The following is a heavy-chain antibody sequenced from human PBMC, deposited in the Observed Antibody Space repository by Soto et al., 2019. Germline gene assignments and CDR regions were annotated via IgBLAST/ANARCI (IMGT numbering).Heavy chain of an antibody. Sequence: QVQLVESGGGVVQPGRSLRLSCAASGFTFSSYGMHWVRQAPGKGLEWVAVISYEGSNKYYADSVKGRFTISRDNSKNALDLRMNSLRAEDTAVYYCASGSSVAGSLDYWGQGTLVNVSS. D-gene: IGHD6-19*01. CDR1: GFTFSSYG. J-gene: IGHJ4*02. CDR3: ASGSSVAGSLDY. V-gene: IGHV3-30*03. CDR2: ISYEGSNK.